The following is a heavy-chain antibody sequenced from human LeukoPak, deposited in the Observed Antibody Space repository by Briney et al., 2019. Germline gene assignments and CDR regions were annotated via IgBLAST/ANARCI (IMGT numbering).Heavy chain of an antibody. J-gene: IGHJ5*02. V-gene: IGHV3-23*01. Sequence: GGSLRLSCAASGFTFSAHWMAWVRQAPGKGLEWVSAISGSGGSTYYADSVKGRFTISRDNSKNTLYLQMNSLRAEDTAVYYCAKQGSIAAYNWFDPWGQGTLVTVSS. CDR1: GFTFSAHW. CDR2: ISGSGGST. D-gene: IGHD6-6*01. CDR3: AKQGSIAAYNWFDP.